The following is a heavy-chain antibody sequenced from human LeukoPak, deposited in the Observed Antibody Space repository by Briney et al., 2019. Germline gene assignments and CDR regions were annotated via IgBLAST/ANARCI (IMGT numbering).Heavy chain of an antibody. J-gene: IGHJ6*03. CDR3: ARGPRLLSSRYYYYMVV. D-gene: IGHD2-2*01. Sequence: PSETLSLTCAVYGGSFSGYYWSWIRQPPGKGLEWIGEINHSGSTNYNPSLKSLVTISVDTSKNQLSLKLSSVTAADTAVYYCARGPRLLSSRYYYYMVVWGQGAQVTLSS. V-gene: IGHV4-34*01. CDR1: GGSFSGYY. CDR2: INHSGST.